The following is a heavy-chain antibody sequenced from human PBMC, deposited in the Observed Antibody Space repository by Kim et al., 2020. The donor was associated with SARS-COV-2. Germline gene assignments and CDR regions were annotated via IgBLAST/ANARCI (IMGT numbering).Heavy chain of an antibody. Sequence: GGSLRLSCAASGFTFSSYAMHWVRQAPGKGLEWVAVISYDGSNKYYADSVKGRFTISRDNSKNTLYLQMNSLRAEYTAVYYCARDGDSSGYKNLDYWGQGTLVTVSS. CDR3: ARDGDSSGYKNLDY. CDR2: ISYDGSNK. J-gene: IGHJ4*02. V-gene: IGHV3-30*04. D-gene: IGHD3-22*01. CDR1: GFTFSSYA.